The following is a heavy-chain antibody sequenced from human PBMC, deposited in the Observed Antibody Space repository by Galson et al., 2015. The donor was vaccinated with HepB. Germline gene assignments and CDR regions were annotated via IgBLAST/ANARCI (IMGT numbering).Heavy chain of an antibody. CDR2: INGDKGNT. J-gene: IGHJ4*02. CDR1: GYTFTTYS. Sequence: SVKVSCKASGYTFTTYSMHWVRQAPGQRLEWMGWINGDKGNTSYSQKFQGRVTITRDISATTAYMELSSLRSEDTAVYYCARPRSVSAIFGRDRGPEYYLEYWGQGTLVTVSS. CDR3: ARPRSVSAIFGRDRGPEYYLEY. D-gene: IGHD2-8*01. V-gene: IGHV1-3*01.